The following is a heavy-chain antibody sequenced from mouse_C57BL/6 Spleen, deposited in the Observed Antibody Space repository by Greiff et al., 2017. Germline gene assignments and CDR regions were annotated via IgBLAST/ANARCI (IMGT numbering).Heavy chain of an antibody. CDR3: AIEGVITTVGPFDY. Sequence: QVQLKQPGAELVKPGASVKVSCKASGYTFTSYWMHWVKQRPGQGLEWIGRIHPSDSDTNYNQKFKGKATLTVDKSSSTAYMQLSSLTSEDSAVYYCAIEGVITTVGPFDYWGQGTTLTVSS. CDR2: IHPSDSDT. V-gene: IGHV1-74*01. D-gene: IGHD1-1*01. CDR1: GYTFTSYW. J-gene: IGHJ2*01.